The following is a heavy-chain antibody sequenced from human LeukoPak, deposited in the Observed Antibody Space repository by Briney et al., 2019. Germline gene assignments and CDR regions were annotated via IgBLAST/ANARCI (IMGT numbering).Heavy chain of an antibody. CDR2: IWYDGSNK. Sequence: SCKVSGYTLTELSMHWVRQAPGKGLEWVAVIWYDGSNKYYADSVKGRFTISRDNSKNTLYLQMNSLRAEDTAVYYCAKGGSYGSGSYKRGAFDIWGQGTMVTVSS. V-gene: IGHV3-33*06. D-gene: IGHD3-10*01. CDR3: AKGGSYGSGSYKRGAFDI. CDR1: GYTLTELS. J-gene: IGHJ3*02.